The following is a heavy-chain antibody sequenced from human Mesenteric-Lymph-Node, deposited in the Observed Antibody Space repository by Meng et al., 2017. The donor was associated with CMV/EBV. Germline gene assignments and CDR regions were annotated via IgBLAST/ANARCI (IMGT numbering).Heavy chain of an antibody. CDR2: INPNSGGT. J-gene: IGHJ3*01. Sequence: ASVKVSCKASGYTFTGYYMHWVRQAPGQGLEWMGWINPNSGGTNYAQKFQGRVTMTRDTSISTAYMELSRLTSDDTAVYYCARVDSDSSGYYGPDFWGQGTMVTVSS. V-gene: IGHV1-2*02. D-gene: IGHD3-22*01. CDR3: ARVDSDSSGYYGPDF. CDR1: GYTFTGYY.